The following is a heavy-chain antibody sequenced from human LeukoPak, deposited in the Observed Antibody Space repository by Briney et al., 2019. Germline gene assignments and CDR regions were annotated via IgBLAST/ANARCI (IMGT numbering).Heavy chain of an antibody. CDR3: ARVRDRSSYFYDLDY. J-gene: IGHJ4*02. Sequence: PSETLSLTCTVSGGSITSYYWSWIRQPPGKGLEWIGCIHYSGSTNYNPSLKSRVTISVDTSKNQFSLKLCSVTAADTAVYYCARVRDRSSYFYDLDYWGQGTLVTVSS. CDR1: GGSITSYY. D-gene: IGHD3-22*01. CDR2: IHYSGST. V-gene: IGHV4-59*01.